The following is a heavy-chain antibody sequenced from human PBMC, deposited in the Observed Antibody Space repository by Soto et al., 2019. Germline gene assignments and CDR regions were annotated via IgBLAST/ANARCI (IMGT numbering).Heavy chain of an antibody. J-gene: IGHJ4*02. CDR1: GITFSSYA. Sequence: EVQLLESGGGLVQPGGSLRLSCAASGITFSSYAMSWVRQAPGTGLDWVSGISGSGGSTYYADSVKGRFTISRDNSKITLYLQMNSLRAEDTAVYYCADARPRYYYESSGLFDYWGQGTLVTVSS. V-gene: IGHV3-23*01. D-gene: IGHD3-22*01. CDR2: ISGSGGST. CDR3: ADARPRYYYESSGLFDY.